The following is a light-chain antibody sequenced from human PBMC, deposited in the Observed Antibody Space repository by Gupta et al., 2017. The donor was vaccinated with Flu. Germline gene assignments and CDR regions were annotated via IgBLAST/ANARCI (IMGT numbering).Light chain of an antibody. Sequence: TISCSGTTYNVGSNAVNWYQQVPGTAPNLLIDRTNQRPSGVPARFSCSKSGTSASLAISGLQSEDEAHYYCAAWDDSLTGPIWVFGGGTAVTVL. CDR3: AAWDDSLTGPIWV. V-gene: IGLV1-44*01. J-gene: IGLJ3*02. CDR1: TYNVGSNA. CDR2: RTN.